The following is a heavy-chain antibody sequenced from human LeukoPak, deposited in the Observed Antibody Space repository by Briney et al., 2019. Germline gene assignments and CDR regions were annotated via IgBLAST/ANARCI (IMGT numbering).Heavy chain of an antibody. J-gene: IGHJ5*02. Sequence: ASVKVSCMASGYTFTSYDINWVRQATGQGLEWMGWMNPNSGNTGYAQKFQGRVTITRNTSISTAYMELSSLRSEDTAVYYCARGTDSSSWYFGSNWFDPWGQGTLVTVSS. CDR3: ARGTDSSSWYFGSNWFDP. D-gene: IGHD6-13*01. CDR1: GYTFTSYD. CDR2: MNPNSGNT. V-gene: IGHV1-8*03.